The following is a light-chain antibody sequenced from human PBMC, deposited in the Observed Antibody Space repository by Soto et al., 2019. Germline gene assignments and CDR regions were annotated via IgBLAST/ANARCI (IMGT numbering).Light chain of an antibody. Sequence: EILMTQSPATLSVSPGERATLSCRASQTISGTLAWYQQKPGQAPRLLIHSASTRAPGFPARFSGSGSGTEFTLTISSLQHDDFAAYYCQQYDNCSWTFGQGTKVDIK. CDR1: QTISGT. V-gene: IGKV3-15*01. CDR3: QQYDNCSWT. J-gene: IGKJ1*01. CDR2: SAS.